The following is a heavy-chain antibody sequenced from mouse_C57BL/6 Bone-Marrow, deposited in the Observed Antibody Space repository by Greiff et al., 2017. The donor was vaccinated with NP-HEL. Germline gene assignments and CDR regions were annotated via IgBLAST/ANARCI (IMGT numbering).Heavy chain of an antibody. CDR2: IYPRSGNT. CDR1: GYTFTSYG. Sequence: VQLQQSGAELARPGASVKLSCKASGYTFTSYGISWVKQRTGPGLAWIGEIYPRSGNTYYNEKFKGKATLTADKSSSTAYMELRSLTSEDSAVYFCARTAPWFAYWGQGTLVTVSA. CDR3: ARTAPWFAY. J-gene: IGHJ3*01. V-gene: IGHV1-81*01.